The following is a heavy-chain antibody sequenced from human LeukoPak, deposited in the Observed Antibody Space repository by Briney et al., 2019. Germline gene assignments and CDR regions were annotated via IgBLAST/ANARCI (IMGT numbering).Heavy chain of an antibody. Sequence: ASVKFSCKASGYTFTGYYMHWVRQATGQGLEWMGWINPNSGGTNYAQKFQGRVTMTRDTSISTAYMELSRLRSDDTAVYYCARVGCYDSLIDYWGQGTLVTVSS. J-gene: IGHJ4*02. D-gene: IGHD3-22*01. V-gene: IGHV1-2*02. CDR2: INPNSGGT. CDR1: GYTFTGYY. CDR3: ARVGCYDSLIDY.